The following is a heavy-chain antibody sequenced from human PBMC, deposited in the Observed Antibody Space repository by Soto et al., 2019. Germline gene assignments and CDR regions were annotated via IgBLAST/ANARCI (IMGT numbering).Heavy chain of an antibody. D-gene: IGHD3-22*01. CDR3: ARDTYYYDSSGYYIDAFDI. CDR1: GYTFTSYG. Sequence: ASVKVSCKASGYTFTSYGISWVRQAPGQGLEWMGWISAYNGNTNYAQKLQGRVTMTTDTSTSTAYMELRSLRSDDTAVYYCARDTYYYDSSGYYIDAFDIWGQGTMVTV. V-gene: IGHV1-18*01. J-gene: IGHJ3*02. CDR2: ISAYNGNT.